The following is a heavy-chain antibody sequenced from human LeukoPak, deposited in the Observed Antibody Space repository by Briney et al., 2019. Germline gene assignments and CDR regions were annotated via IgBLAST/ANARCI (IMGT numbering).Heavy chain of an antibody. D-gene: IGHD2-8*01. Sequence: ASVKVSCKVSGYTLTELSMHWVRQAPGKGLEWVGGFDPEDGETIYAQKFQGRVTMTEDTSTDTAYMEQSSLRSEDTAVYYCATGVPNGPYYYYYYMDVWGKGTTVTVSS. J-gene: IGHJ6*03. CDR3: ATGVPNGPYYYYYYMDV. CDR2: FDPEDGET. CDR1: GYTLTELS. V-gene: IGHV1-24*01.